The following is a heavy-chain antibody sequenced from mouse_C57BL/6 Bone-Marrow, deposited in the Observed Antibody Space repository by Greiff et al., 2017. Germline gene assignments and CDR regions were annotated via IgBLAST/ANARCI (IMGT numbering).Heavy chain of an antibody. V-gene: IGHV1-19*01. CDR2: INPYNGGT. CDR3: ARRGLHTGAMDY. Sequence: VQLKESGPVLVKPGASVKMSCKASGYTFTDYYMNWVKQSHGKSLEWIGVINPYNGGTSYNQKFKGKATLTVDKSSSTAYMELNSLTSEDSAVYYCARRGLHTGAMDYWGQGTSVTVSS. J-gene: IGHJ4*01. D-gene: IGHD2-4*01. CDR1: GYTFTDYY.